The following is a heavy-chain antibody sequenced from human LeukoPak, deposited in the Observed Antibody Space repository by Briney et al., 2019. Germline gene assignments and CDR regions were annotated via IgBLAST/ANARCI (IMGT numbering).Heavy chain of an antibody. J-gene: IGHJ5*02. CDR3: ARSSGTYFRWLDP. Sequence: GGSLRLSCADSGFTFSSYAMSWVRQAPGKGLEWVSAISPSGAGTYYADSVKGRFTISRDNSKNTLYLQMNSLRAEDTALYYCARSSGTYFRWLDPWGQGTLVTVSS. CDR2: ISPSGAGT. CDR1: GFTFSSYA. D-gene: IGHD1-26*01. V-gene: IGHV3-23*01.